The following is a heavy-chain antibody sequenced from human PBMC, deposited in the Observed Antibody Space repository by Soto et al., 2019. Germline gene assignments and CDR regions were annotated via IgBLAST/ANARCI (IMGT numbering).Heavy chain of an antibody. V-gene: IGHV3-23*01. Sequence: WSPRLSFAASVFTFSSYAMGWVRQAPGKGLEWVSAISGSGGSTYYADSVKGRFTISRDNSKNTLYLQMNSLRAEATDVYYCATSSPCWSGYYRFDYWGQGTLVTVSS. CDR1: VFTFSSYA. CDR2: ISGSGGST. D-gene: IGHD3-3*01. CDR3: ATSSPCWSGYYRFDY. J-gene: IGHJ4*02.